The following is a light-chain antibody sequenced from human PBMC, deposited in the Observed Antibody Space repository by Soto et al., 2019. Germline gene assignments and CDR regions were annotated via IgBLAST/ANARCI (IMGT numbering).Light chain of an antibody. J-gene: IGKJ3*01. CDR1: QSVNSNY. CDR2: DAA. CDR3: QQYCSSPS. V-gene: IGKV3-20*01. Sequence: ESVLTQSPGTLSLSPGERVTLSCRASQSVNSNYLAWYQQKPGQAPRLRIYDAASRATGIPDRFSGSGSGTDFTLTISRLEPEDFAVYYCQQYCSSPSFGPGTKVDIK.